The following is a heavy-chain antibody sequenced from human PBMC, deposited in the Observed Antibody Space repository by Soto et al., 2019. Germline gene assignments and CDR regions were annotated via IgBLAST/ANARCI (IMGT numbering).Heavy chain of an antibody. CDR3: AKVVVAATRHSDFDS. CDR2: IYYDGST. D-gene: IGHD2-15*01. Sequence: SETLSLTCTVSGGSINSNNYYWAWIRQPPGKGLAWIASIYYDGSTYYDTSLKSRVTISRETSKNQFSLRLTSMTAADTAVYYCAKVVVAATRHSDFDSWGQGTLVTVSS. CDR1: GGSINSNNYY. J-gene: IGHJ4*02. V-gene: IGHV4-39*02.